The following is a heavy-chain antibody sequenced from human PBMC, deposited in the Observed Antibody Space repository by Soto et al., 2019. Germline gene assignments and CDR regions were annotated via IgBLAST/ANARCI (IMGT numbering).Heavy chain of an antibody. J-gene: IGHJ6*02. D-gene: IGHD6-13*01. V-gene: IGHV6-1*01. CDR3: ARDFAAAGPYYYYYYGMDV. CDR2: TYYRSKWFN. Sequence: SQTLSLTCAISGDSVSRNSAAWNWIRQSPSRGLEWLGRTYYRSKWFNDYAVSLKSRITINPDTSKNQFSLQLKSVTPEDTAVYFCARDFAAAGPYYYYYYGMDVWGQGTTVTVSS. CDR1: GDSVSRNSAA.